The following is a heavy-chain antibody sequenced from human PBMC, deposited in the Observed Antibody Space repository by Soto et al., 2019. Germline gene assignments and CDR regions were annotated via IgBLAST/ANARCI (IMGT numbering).Heavy chain of an antibody. J-gene: IGHJ5*02. Sequence: EVQLVESGGGLVQPGGSLRLSCAASGFTFSSYGMHWVRQATGKGLEWVSAIGTAGDTYYPGSVKGRFTISRENAKNSLYLQMNSLRAEDTAVYYCARGRGLLWFGELFFDPWGQGTLVTVSS. CDR3: ARGRGLLWFGELFFDP. CDR1: GFTFSSYG. D-gene: IGHD3-10*01. V-gene: IGHV3-13*01. CDR2: IGTAGDT.